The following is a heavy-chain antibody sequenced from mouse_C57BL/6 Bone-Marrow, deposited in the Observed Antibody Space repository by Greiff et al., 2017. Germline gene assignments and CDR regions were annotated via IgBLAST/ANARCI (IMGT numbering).Heavy chain of an antibody. CDR1: GYTFTDYY. V-gene: IGHV1-76*01. CDR3: ARNIHYYGSSLYYFDY. J-gene: IGHJ2*01. CDR2: IYPGSGNT. D-gene: IGHD1-1*01. Sequence: VKLMESGAELVRPGASVKLSCKASGYTFTDYYINWVKQRPGQGLEWIARIYPGSGNTYYNEKFKGKATLTAEKSSSTAYMQLSSLTSEDSAVYFCARNIHYYGSSLYYFDYWGQGTTLTVSS.